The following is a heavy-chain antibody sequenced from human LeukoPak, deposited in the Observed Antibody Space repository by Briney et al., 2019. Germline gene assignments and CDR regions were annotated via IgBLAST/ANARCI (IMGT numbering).Heavy chain of an antibody. CDR1: GFTFSSYA. D-gene: IGHD2-15*01. V-gene: IGHV3-30*04. CDR2: ISYDGSSK. Sequence: GGSLRLSCAASGFTFSSYAMHWVRQAPGKGLEWVAVISYDGSSKYADSVKGRFTVSRDNSKNSLYLQMNSLRAEDMAVYYCARGGSDAYDFWGQGTMVTVSS. CDR3: ARGGSDAYDF. J-gene: IGHJ4*02.